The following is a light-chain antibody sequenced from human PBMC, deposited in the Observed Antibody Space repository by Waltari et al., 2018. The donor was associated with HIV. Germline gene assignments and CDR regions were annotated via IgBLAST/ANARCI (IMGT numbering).Light chain of an antibody. J-gene: IGKJ5*01. CDR3: QQTNSFPFT. CDR2: GAS. V-gene: IGKV1-12*01. CDR1: QGISTW. Sequence: DIQMTQFPSSVSAYVGDRVTFTCRAAQGISTWLAWYQQKPGKAPTLLISGASNLQPGVPSRFSGSGSGTSFSLTITSLQADDFAVYYCQQTNSFPFTFGQGTRLEIK.